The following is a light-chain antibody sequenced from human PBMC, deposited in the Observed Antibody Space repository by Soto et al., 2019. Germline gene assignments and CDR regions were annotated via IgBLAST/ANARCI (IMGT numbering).Light chain of an antibody. Sequence: EIVLTQSPGTLSLSPGGRATLSCGASQTVSANYLAWYQQKPGQAPRLLIYGASSRATGIPDRFSGSGSGTDFTLTISRLEPEDFAVYYCQQYGGLPVTFGGGTQVEIK. CDR1: QTVSANY. J-gene: IGKJ4*01. CDR3: QQYGGLPVT. V-gene: IGKV3-20*01. CDR2: GAS.